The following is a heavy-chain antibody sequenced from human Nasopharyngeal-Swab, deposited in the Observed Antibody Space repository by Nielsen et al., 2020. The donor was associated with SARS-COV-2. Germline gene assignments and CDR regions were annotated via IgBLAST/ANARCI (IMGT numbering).Heavy chain of an antibody. CDR2: IYYSGST. Sequence: GSLRLSCTVSGGSISSSSYYWSWIRQPPGKGLEWIGYIYYSGSTNYNPSLKSRVTISVDTSKNQFSLKLSSVTAADTAVYYCARHSSGYSYGWGVDYWGQGTLVTVSS. CDR3: ARHSSGYSYGWGVDY. CDR1: GGSISSSSYY. D-gene: IGHD5-18*01. J-gene: IGHJ4*02. V-gene: IGHV4-61*05.